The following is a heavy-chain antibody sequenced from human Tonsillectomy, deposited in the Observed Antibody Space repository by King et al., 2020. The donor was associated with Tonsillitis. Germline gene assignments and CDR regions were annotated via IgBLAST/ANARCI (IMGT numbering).Heavy chain of an antibody. D-gene: IGHD5-24*01. CDR3: ASSYHRWLQLVYFDY. CDR1: GGSISSSSYY. J-gene: IGHJ4*02. V-gene: IGHV4-39*01. CDR2: IYYSGST. Sequence: MQLQESGPGLVKPSETLSLTCTVSGGSISSSSYYWGWIRQPPGKGLEWIGSIYYSGSTYYNPSLKSRVTISVDTSKNQFSLKLSSVTAADTAVYYCASSYHRWLQLVYFDYWGQGTLVTVSS.